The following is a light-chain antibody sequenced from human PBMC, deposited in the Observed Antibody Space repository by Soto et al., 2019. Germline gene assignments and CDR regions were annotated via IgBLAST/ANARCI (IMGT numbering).Light chain of an antibody. CDR2: DNN. CDR1: SSNIGNNY. Sequence: QSVLTQPPSVSAAPGQKVTISCSGSSSNIGNNYVSWYQQLPGTAPKLLIYDNNKRPSGIPDRFSGSKSGTSATLGITGLQTGDEVDYDCGTWDSSLRVVGFGGGTKLTVL. V-gene: IGLV1-51*01. J-gene: IGLJ2*01. CDR3: GTWDSSLRVVG.